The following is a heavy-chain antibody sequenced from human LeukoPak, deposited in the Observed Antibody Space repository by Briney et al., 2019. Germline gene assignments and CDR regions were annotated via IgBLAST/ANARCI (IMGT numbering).Heavy chain of an antibody. D-gene: IGHD5-12*01. CDR2: IYYSGST. V-gene: IGHV4-31*03. J-gene: IGHJ4*02. CDR3: ARQPTSDIVATIDY. Sequence: SETLSLTCTVSGGSISSGGYYWSWIRQHPGKGLEWIGYIYYSGSTYYNPSLKSRVTISVDTSKNQFSLKLSSVTAADTAVYYCARQPTSDIVATIDYWGQGTLVTVSS. CDR1: GGSISSGGYY.